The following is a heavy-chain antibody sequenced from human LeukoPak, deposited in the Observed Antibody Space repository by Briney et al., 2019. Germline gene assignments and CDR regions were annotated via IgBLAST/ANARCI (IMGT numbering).Heavy chain of an antibody. D-gene: IGHD1-26*01. CDR2: ISGSGGST. CDR3: AKDEGGATPYDY. Sequence: SGGSLRLSCAASGFTFSSYALSWVRQAPGKGLEWVSAISGSGGSTYYADSVKGRFTISRDNSKNSLYLQMNSLRAEDTAVYCCAKDEGGATPYDYWGQGTLVTVSS. CDR1: GFTFSSYA. V-gene: IGHV3-23*01. J-gene: IGHJ4*02.